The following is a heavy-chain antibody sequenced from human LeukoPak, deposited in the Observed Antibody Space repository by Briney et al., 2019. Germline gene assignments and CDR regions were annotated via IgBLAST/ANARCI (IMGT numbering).Heavy chain of an antibody. D-gene: IGHD3-22*01. Sequence: ASVKVSCKASGYTFTSYDINWVRQATGQGLEWMGWMNPNSGNTGYAQKFQGRVTMTRNTSISTAYMELSSLRSEDTTVYYCAAQLQGDSSGYSDYWGQGTLVTVSS. CDR1: GYTFTSYD. CDR3: AAQLQGDSSGYSDY. V-gene: IGHV1-8*01. CDR2: MNPNSGNT. J-gene: IGHJ4*02.